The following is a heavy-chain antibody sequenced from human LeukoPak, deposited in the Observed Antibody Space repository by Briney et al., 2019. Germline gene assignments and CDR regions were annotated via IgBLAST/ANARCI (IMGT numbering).Heavy chain of an antibody. CDR3: ARDEYRTPSRGFVI. V-gene: IGHV1-18*01. CDR1: GYTFTSYG. D-gene: IGHD6-6*01. Sequence: ASVKVSCKASGYTFTSYGISWVRQAPGQGLEWMGWISAYNGNTNYAQKLQGRVTMTTDTSTSTAYMELRSLRSDDTAVYYCARDEYRTPSRGFVIWAKGQWSPSLQ. CDR2: ISAYNGNT. J-gene: IGHJ3*02.